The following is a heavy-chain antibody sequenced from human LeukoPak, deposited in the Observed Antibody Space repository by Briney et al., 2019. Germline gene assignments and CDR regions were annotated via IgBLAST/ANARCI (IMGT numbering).Heavy chain of an antibody. D-gene: IGHD5-24*01. CDR3: ARDHPTQLDYYYYYMDV. CDR1: GYTFTSYG. Sequence: ASVKVSCKASGYTFTSYGISWVRQAPGQGLEWMGWISAYNGNTNYAKKLQGRVTMTTDTSTSTAYMELRSLRSDDTAVYYCARDHPTQLDYYYYYMDVWGKGTTVTVSS. J-gene: IGHJ6*03. CDR2: ISAYNGNT. V-gene: IGHV1-18*01.